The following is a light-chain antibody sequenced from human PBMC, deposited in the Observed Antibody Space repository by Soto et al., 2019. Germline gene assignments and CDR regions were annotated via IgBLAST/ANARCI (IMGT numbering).Light chain of an antibody. CDR1: SNDIGGYNY. J-gene: IGLJ1*01. CDR2: DVS. Sequence: QSALTQPASMSGSPGQSVTISCAGTSNDIGGYNYVSWYQHHPGTAPKLIIYDVSSRPSGVSHRFSGSKSGNTASLTISGLQAEDEADSYCSSFSVASPLFGTGTKGTVL. CDR3: SSFSVASPL. V-gene: IGLV2-14*01.